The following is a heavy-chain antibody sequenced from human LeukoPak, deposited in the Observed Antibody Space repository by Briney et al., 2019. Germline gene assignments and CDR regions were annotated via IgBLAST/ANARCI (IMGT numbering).Heavy chain of an antibody. V-gene: IGHV3-64D*09. CDR2: ISSDGGST. D-gene: IGHD2-21*02. CDR1: GFIFSNYV. CDR3: VKPAHCGGDCPFDY. Sequence: PGGSLRHSCSASGFIFSNYVMHWVRQAPGKGLQYVSGISSDGGSTYHVDSVKGRFNTSRDNSENTLYLQMSSLRPEDTAVYYCVKPAHCGGDCPFDYWGQGTLVTVSS. J-gene: IGHJ4*02.